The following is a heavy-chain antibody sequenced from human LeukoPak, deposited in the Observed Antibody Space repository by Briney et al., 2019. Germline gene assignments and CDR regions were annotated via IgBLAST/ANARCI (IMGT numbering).Heavy chain of an antibody. Sequence: GGSLRLSCAASGFTFSSYAMSWVRQAPGKGLEWVSAISGSGGSTYYADSVKGRFTVSRDNSKNTLYLQMNSLRAEDTAVYYCAKGATKYSYGGTDYWGQGTLVTVSS. D-gene: IGHD5-18*01. CDR1: GFTFSSYA. CDR3: AKGATKYSYGGTDY. V-gene: IGHV3-23*01. J-gene: IGHJ4*02. CDR2: ISGSGGST.